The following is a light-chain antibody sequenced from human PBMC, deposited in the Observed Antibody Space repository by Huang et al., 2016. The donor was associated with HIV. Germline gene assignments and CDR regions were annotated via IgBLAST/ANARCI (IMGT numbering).Light chain of an antibody. Sequence: EIIMTQSPATLSLSPGERATLSCRASQSVSTNLAWYQHKPGQAPRLLIHGASTRATGVPARFSGSGSGTEFTLTISSLQSEDFAVYFCHQYNNWPPGGTFGQGTKVEIK. V-gene: IGKV3-15*01. CDR3: HQYNNWPPGGT. CDR2: GAS. CDR1: QSVSTN. J-gene: IGKJ1*01.